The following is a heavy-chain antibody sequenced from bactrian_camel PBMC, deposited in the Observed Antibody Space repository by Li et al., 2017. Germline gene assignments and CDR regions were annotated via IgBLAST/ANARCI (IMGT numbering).Heavy chain of an antibody. CDR1: GYIYTGDR. J-gene: IGHJ4*01. D-gene: IGHD2*01. V-gene: IGHV3S1*01. CDR2: IDSSGGRT. Sequence: VQLVESGGGSVQAGGSLRLSCAPSGYIYTGDRMSWFRQRPGKGLKWVSGIDSSGGRTYYSNSVKGRFTISRDNARNTVYLQLNSLKTEDMGMYYCAKGLHDLLGQGTQVTVS.